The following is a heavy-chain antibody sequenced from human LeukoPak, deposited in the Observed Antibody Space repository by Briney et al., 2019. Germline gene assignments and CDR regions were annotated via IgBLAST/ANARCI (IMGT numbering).Heavy chain of an antibody. CDR3: ARRAGSYSHTYDY. V-gene: IGHV3-53*01. Sequence: PGGSLRLSCAASELTLSDNYMSWIRQAPGRGLGWVSFIYSGGSTYYADSVRGRFIISRDTSKNTLYLQMNRLRAEDTAIYYCARRAGSYSHTYDYWGQGTLVTVSS. D-gene: IGHD2-15*01. CDR2: IYSGGST. CDR1: ELTLSDNY. J-gene: IGHJ4*02.